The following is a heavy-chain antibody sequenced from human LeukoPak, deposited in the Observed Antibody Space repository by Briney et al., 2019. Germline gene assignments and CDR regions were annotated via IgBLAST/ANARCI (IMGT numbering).Heavy chain of an antibody. J-gene: IGHJ4*02. CDR2: ISYDGNNV. D-gene: IGHD6-13*01. Sequence: GTSLRLSCAPSGFTFNRYGMHWVRQAPGKGLEWVAVISYDGNNVYYAGSVKGRFTISRDNPKNTLYLDMNSLRAEDTAVYFCARLTSSWSIDYWGQGTLVTVSS. CDR3: ARLTSSWSIDY. V-gene: IGHV3-33*01. CDR1: GFTFNRYG.